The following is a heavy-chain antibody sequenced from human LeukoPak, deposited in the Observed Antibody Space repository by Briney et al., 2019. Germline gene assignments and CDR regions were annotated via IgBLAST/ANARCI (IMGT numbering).Heavy chain of an antibody. CDR3: ARDNCSGGSCLGYFDY. Sequence: ASVKVSCKASGYTFTSYCMHWVRQAPGQGLEWMGIINPRGGSTSYAQKFQGRVTMTRDTSTSTVYMELSSLRSEDTAVYYCARDNCSGGSCLGYFDYWGQGTLVTVSS. CDR2: INPRGGST. CDR1: GYTFTSYC. J-gene: IGHJ4*02. D-gene: IGHD2-15*01. V-gene: IGHV1-46*01.